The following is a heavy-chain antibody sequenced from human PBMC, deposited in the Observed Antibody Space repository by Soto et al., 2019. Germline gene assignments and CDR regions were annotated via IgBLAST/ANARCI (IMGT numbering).Heavy chain of an antibody. CDR2: IYANGNS. D-gene: IGHD3-22*01. Sequence: PSETLSLTCTVPRGSISSGGFYWSWIRQSPGKGLEWIGFIYANGNSYYNPSLKSRANISLDTSKNKFSLKISSVTVADTAVYYCARDGRTSGYYLDYWGQGTPVTVSS. CDR1: RGSISSGGFY. J-gene: IGHJ4*02. CDR3: ARDGRTSGYYLDY. V-gene: IGHV4-31*03.